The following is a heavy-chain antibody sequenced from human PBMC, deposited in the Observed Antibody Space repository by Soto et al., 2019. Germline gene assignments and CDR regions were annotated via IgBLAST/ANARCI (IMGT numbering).Heavy chain of an antibody. CDR3: AREGIVVAPAAATYYFDY. V-gene: IGHV3-33*01. CDR1: GFTFSSYG. Sequence: QVQLVESGGGVVQPGRSLRLSCAASGFTFSSYGMHWVRQAPGKGLEWVAVIWYDGSNKYYADSVKGRFTISRDNSKNTLYLQMNSLRAEDTAVYYCAREGIVVAPAAATYYFDYWGQGTLVTVSS. D-gene: IGHD2-2*01. CDR2: IWYDGSNK. J-gene: IGHJ4*02.